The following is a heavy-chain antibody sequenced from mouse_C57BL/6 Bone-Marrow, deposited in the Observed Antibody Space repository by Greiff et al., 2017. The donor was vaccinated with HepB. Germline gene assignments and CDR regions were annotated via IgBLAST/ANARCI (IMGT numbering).Heavy chain of an antibody. J-gene: IGHJ3*01. D-gene: IGHD2-3*01. CDR3: ARWDDGYYGAY. CDR2: IHPNSGST. Sequence: QVQLKQPGAELVKPGASVKLSCKASGYTFTSYWMHWVKQRPGQGLEWIGMIHPNSGSTNYNEKFKSKATLTVDKSSSTAYMQLSSLTSEDSAVYYGARWDDGYYGAYWGQGTLVTVSA. CDR1: GYTFTSYW. V-gene: IGHV1-64*01.